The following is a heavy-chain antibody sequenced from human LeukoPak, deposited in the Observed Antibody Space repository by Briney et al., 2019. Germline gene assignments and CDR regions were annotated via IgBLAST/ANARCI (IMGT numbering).Heavy chain of an antibody. CDR2: IYYSGST. D-gene: IGHD5-18*01. J-gene: IGHJ5*02. CDR1: GGSISSSSYY. CDR3: ARTGLIQLWLRSYNWFDP. Sequence: SETLSLTCTVSGGSISSSSYYWGWIRQPPGKGLEWIVSIYYSGSTYYNPSLKSRVTISVDTSKTQFSLKLSSVTAADTAVYYCARTGLIQLWLRSYNWFDPWGQGTLVTVSS. V-gene: IGHV4-39*01.